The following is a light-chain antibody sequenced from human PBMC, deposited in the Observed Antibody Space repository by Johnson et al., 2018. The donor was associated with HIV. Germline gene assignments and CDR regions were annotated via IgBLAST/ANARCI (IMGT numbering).Light chain of an antibody. CDR2: DNN. J-gene: IGLJ1*01. V-gene: IGLV1-51*01. Sequence: QSVLTQPPSVSAAPGQKVTISCSGSSSNIGNNYVSWYQQLPGTAPKLLIYDNNKRPSGIPDRFSGSKSGTSATLGITGLQTGDEADYYCGTWDSSLSAREVFGTVTKVTVL. CDR3: GTWDSSLSAREV. CDR1: SSNIGNNY.